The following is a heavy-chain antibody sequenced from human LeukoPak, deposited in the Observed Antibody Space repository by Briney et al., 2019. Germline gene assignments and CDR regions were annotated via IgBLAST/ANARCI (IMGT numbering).Heavy chain of an antibody. CDR3: ARTEYSGSYFDY. V-gene: IGHV3-74*01. Sequence: PGGSLRLSCAASGFTFSSFWMHWVRQAPGKGLVWVSRINSDGNSITYADSVKGRFTISRDNAKNTLYLQMNSLRAEDTAVYYCARTEYSGSYFDYWGQGTLVTVSS. CDR2: INSDGNSI. J-gene: IGHJ4*02. D-gene: IGHD1-26*01. CDR1: GFTFSSFW.